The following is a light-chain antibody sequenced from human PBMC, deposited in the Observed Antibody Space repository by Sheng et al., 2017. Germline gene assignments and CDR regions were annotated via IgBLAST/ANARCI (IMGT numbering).Light chain of an antibody. J-gene: IGKJ2*01. Sequence: DIQMTQSPSFLSASVGDRVTITCRASQSISSYLNWYQQKPGKAPKLLIYAASSLQSGVPSRFSGSGSGTDFTLTISSLQPEDFATYYCQQSYSTPFMYTFGQGTKLEIK. V-gene: IGKV1-39*01. CDR3: QQSYSTPFMYT. CDR1: QSISSY. CDR2: AAS.